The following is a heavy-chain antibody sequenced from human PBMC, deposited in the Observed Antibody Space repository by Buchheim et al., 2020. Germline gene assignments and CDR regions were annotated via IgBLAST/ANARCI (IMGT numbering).Heavy chain of an antibody. CDR1: GGSLSGYY. J-gene: IGHJ4*02. V-gene: IGHV4-34*01. D-gene: IGHD2/OR15-2a*01. CDR3: ARGPYCSGTTCYRAFDY. Sequence: QVQLQQWGAGLLKPSETLSLTCAVYGGSLSGYYWSWIRQPPGKGLEWIGEINHSGSTNYNPSLKSRVTISVDTSKNQLSLKLNSVTAADTAVYYCARGPYCSGTTCYRAFDYWGQGTL. CDR2: INHSGST.